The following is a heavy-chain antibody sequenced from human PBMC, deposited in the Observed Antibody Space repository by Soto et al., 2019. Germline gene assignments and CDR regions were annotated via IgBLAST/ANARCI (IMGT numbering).Heavy chain of an antibody. V-gene: IGHV3-30-3*01. CDR1: GFTFSSYA. CDR2: ISYDGSNK. CDR3: ARGYDFWSGYYYPYGMDV. Sequence: QVQLVESGGGVVQPGRSLRLSCAASGFTFSSYAMHWVRQAPGKGLEWVAVISYDGSNKNHADTVKGRFTISRDNSKYTLYLQMNSPRSEDTAVYYCARGYDFWSGYYYPYGMDVWGQGTTVTVSS. D-gene: IGHD3-3*01. J-gene: IGHJ6*02.